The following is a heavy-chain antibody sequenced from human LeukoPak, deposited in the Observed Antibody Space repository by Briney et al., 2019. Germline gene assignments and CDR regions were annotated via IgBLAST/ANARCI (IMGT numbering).Heavy chain of an antibody. CDR2: INHRGSI. D-gene: IGHD1-26*01. V-gene: IGHV4-34*01. CDR1: GGSFSDYY. J-gene: IGHJ6*03. Sequence: PSETLSLTCAVYGGSFSDYYWSWIRQPPGKGLEWIGEINHRGSINYNPSLKSRVTISMDTSKNRFSLKLTSVTAADTAVYYCARGSSGSYYGNSYYYMDVWGKGTTVTVSS. CDR3: ARGSSGSYYGNSYYYMDV.